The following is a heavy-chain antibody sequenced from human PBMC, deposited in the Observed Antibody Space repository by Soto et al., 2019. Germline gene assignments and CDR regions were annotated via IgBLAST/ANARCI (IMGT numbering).Heavy chain of an antibody. CDR2: INPSGGST. D-gene: IGHD5-18*01. CDR1: GYTFTSYY. CDR3: AREGFLDTAMGY. J-gene: IGHJ4*02. Sequence: ASVKVSCKASGYTFTSYYMHWLRQAPGQGLEWMGIINPSGGSTSYAQKFQGRVTMTRDTSTSTVYMELSSLRSEDTAVYYCAREGFLDTAMGYWGRGTLVTVSS. V-gene: IGHV1-46*01.